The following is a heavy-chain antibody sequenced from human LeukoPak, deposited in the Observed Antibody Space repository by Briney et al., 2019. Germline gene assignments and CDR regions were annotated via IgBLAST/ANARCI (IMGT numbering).Heavy chain of an antibody. CDR1: GGSISSHY. V-gene: IGHV4-59*11. J-gene: IGHJ3*02. CDR3: AATGYCSSTSCYDAFDI. D-gene: IGHD2-2*01. CDR2: IYYSGST. Sequence: PSETLSLTCTVSGGSISSHYWSWIRQPPGKGLEWIGCIYYSGSTNYNPSLKSRVTISVDTSKNQFSLKLSSVTAADTAVYYCAATGYCSSTSCYDAFDIWGQGTMVTVSS.